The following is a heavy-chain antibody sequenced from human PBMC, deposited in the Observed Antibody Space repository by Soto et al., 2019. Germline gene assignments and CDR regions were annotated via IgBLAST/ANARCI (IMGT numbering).Heavy chain of an antibody. CDR2: INAGNGNT. Sequence: ASVKVSCKASGYTFTSYAMHWVRQAPGQRLEWMGWINAGNGNTKYSQKFQGRVTITRDTSASTAYMELSSLRSEDTAVYYCAGSPGYSSSWYRSDYWGQGTLVTVSS. V-gene: IGHV1-3*01. J-gene: IGHJ4*02. D-gene: IGHD6-13*01. CDR3: AGSPGYSSSWYRSDY. CDR1: GYTFTSYA.